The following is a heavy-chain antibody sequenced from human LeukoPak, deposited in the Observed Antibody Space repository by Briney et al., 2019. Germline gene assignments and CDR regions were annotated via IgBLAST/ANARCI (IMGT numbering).Heavy chain of an antibody. CDR2: LYNSGST. CDR1: GGSISTYY. J-gene: IGHJ4*02. D-gene: IGHD5-18*01. Sequence: PSETLSLTCTVSGGSISTYYWNWMRQPPGKGLEWIGYLYNSGSTNYNPSLKSRVTISVDTSKNQFSLKLSSVTAADTAVYYCARQTAMDSPYYFDYWGQGTLVTVSS. CDR3: ARQTAMDSPYYFDY. V-gene: IGHV4-59*08.